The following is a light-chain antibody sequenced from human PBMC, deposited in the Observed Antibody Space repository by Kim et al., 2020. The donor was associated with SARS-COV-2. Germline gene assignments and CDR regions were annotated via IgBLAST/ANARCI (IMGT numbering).Light chain of an antibody. CDR1: KLGDKY. J-gene: IGLJ1*01. V-gene: IGLV3-1*01. CDR2: QDI. Sequence: SYELTQPPSVPVSPGQTASITCSGDKLGDKYACWYQQKPGQSPVLVIYQDIKRPSGIPERFSGSNSGNTATLTISGTQAMDEADYYCQAWDSSLYVFGTGTKVTV. CDR3: QAWDSSLYV.